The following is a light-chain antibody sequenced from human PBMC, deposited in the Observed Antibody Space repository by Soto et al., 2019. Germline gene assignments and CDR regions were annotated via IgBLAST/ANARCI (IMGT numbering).Light chain of an antibody. J-gene: IGKJ2*01. Sequence: EIVMTQSPATLSVSPGERATLSCRASQSVSSNLAWYQQKPGQAPRLLIYGASTRATGIPARFSGSGSGKECTLTISSRQSEDFAVYYCQQYNNWPYTFGQGTKLEIK. CDR3: QQYNNWPYT. CDR2: GAS. CDR1: QSVSSN. V-gene: IGKV3-15*01.